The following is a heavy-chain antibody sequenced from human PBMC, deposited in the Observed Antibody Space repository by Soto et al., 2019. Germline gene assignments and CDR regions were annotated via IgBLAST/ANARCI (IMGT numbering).Heavy chain of an antibody. CDR1: GYRSTSYW. J-gene: IGHJ4*02. Sequence: GESLKISCKASGYRSTSYWIAWVRQTPGKGLEWMGIIYPGDSYTNYSPSFQGHVTISADKSISTAYLQWSSLKASDTAMYYCARRRDYDILTGYSPPDYWGQGTLVTVSS. V-gene: IGHV5-51*01. CDR2: IYPGDSYT. CDR3: ARRRDYDILTGYSPPDY. D-gene: IGHD3-9*01.